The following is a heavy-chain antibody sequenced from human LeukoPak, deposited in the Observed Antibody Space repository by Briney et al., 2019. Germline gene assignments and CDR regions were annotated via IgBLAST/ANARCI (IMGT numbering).Heavy chain of an antibody. J-gene: IGHJ4*02. D-gene: IGHD3-9*01. V-gene: IGHV3-66*01. CDR1: GFTVSSNH. CDR3: AKDLYLTGYSFDY. Sequence: PGGSLRLSCAASGFTVSSNHMTWVRQAPGKGLECVSFLNRDGSTYYADSVKGRFTISRDNSKNTLYLQMNSLRAEDTAVYYCAKDLYLTGYSFDYWGQGTLVTVSS. CDR2: LNRDGST.